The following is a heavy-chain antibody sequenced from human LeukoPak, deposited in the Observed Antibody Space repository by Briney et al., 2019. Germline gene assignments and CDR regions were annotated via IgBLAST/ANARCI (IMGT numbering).Heavy chain of an antibody. D-gene: IGHD3-3*01. J-gene: IGHJ3*02. Sequence: GGSLRLSCAASGFTFSSYAMSWVRQAPGKGLEWVSAISGSGGSTYYADSVKGRFTISRDNSKNTLYLQMNSLRAEDTAVYYCAKVGDRITIFGVAHDAFDIWGQGTMVTVSS. CDR1: GFTFSSYA. CDR3: AKVGDRITIFGVAHDAFDI. CDR2: ISGSGGST. V-gene: IGHV3-23*01.